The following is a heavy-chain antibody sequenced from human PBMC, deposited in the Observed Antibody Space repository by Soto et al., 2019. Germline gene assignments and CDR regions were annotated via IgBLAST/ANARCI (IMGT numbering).Heavy chain of an antibody. J-gene: IGHJ4*02. CDR2: VYHTGRT. Sequence: PSETLSFTCTVSGGSFKSGSYSWSWIRQPPGKGLEWIGYVYHTGRTSYNPSLKSRVSISMDTSKNQFSLNLDSVTAADSAVYFCARDFAYFDSWAQGTLVTVSS. CDR1: GGSFKSGSYS. V-gene: IGHV4-61*01. D-gene: IGHD3-3*01. CDR3: ARDFAYFDS.